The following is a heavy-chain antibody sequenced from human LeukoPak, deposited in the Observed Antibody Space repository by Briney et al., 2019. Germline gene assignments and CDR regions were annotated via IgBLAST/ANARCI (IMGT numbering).Heavy chain of an antibody. J-gene: IGHJ6*02. CDR2: ISSSSSYI. Sequence: GGSLRLSCAASGFTFSSYSMNWVRQAPGKGVEWVSSISSSSSYIYYADSVKGRFTISRDNAKNSLYLQMNSLRAEDTAVYYCARDLWFGEFSYYYYGMDVWGQGTTVTVSS. D-gene: IGHD3-10*01. CDR1: GFTFSSYS. V-gene: IGHV3-21*01. CDR3: ARDLWFGEFSYYYYGMDV.